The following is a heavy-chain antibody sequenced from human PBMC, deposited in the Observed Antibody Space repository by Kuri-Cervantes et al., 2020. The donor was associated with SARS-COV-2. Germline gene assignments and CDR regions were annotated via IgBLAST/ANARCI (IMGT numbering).Heavy chain of an antibody. J-gene: IGHJ6*03. CDR2: IIPIFGTA. V-gene: IGHV1-69*05. CDR3: ARDVAVTTRGYMDV. Sequence: SVKVSCKASGGTFSSYTISWVRQAPGQGLEWMGGIIPIFGTANYAQKLQGRVTMTTDTSTSTAYMELRSLRSDDTAVYYCARDVAVTTRGYMDVWGKGTTVTVSS. D-gene: IGHD4-11*01. CDR1: GGTFSSYT.